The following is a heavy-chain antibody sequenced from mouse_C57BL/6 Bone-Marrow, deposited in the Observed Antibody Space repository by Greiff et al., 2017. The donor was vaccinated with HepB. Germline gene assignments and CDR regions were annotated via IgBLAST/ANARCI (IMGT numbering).Heavy chain of an antibody. V-gene: IGHV7-1*01. CDR3: ARDAWDPAWFAY. CDR1: GFTFSDFY. Sequence: EVMLVESGGGLVQSGRSLRLSCAPSGFTFSDFYMEWVRQAPGKGLEWIAASRNKANDYTTEYSASVKGRFIVSRDTSQSILYIQMNALRAEDTAIYYCARDAWDPAWFAYWGQGTLVTVSA. CDR2: SRNKANDYTT. J-gene: IGHJ3*01. D-gene: IGHD4-1*01.